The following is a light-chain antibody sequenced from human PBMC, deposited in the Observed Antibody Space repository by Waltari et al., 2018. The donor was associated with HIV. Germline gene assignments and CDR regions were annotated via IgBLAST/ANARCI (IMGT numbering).Light chain of an antibody. V-gene: IGLV2-8*01. CDR2: EVT. Sequence: QSALTQPPSASESPRQSVTISCTGTTSDVGYYNYVSWYQQHPGKAPKLIIYEVTKRPSGVPDRFSGSKSGNTASLTVSGLQPEDEADYYCSSYADSNDLLFGGGTRLTVL. CDR3: SSYADSNDLL. CDR1: TSDVGYYNY. J-gene: IGLJ2*01.